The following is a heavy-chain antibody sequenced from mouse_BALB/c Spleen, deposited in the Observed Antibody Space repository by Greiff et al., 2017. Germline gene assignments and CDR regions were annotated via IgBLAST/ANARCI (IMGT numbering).Heavy chain of an antibody. V-gene: IGHV1-69*02. D-gene: IGHD1-1*01. CDR2: IYPSDSYT. Sequence: VQLQQPGAELVRPGASVKLSCKASGYTFTSYWINWVKQRPGQGLEWIGNIYPSDSYTNYNQKFKDKATLTVDKSSSTAYMQLSSPTSEDSAVYYCTRGWITTVVATDYWGQGTTLTVSS. CDR1: GYTFTSYW. CDR3: TRGWITTVVATDY. J-gene: IGHJ2*01.